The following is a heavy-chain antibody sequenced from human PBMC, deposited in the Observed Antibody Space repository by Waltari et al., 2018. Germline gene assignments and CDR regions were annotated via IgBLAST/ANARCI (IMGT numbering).Heavy chain of an antibody. CDR2: IYYSGST. Sequence: QVQLQESGPGLVKPSETLSLPCTVSGGSISSYYWSWIRQPPGKGLEWIGYIYYSGSTNYNPSLKSRVTISVDTSKNQFSLKLSSVTAADTAVYYCARVNGVYYYYYYMDVWGKGTTVTVSS. D-gene: IGHD2-8*01. CDR1: GGSISSYY. V-gene: IGHV4-59*01. J-gene: IGHJ6*03. CDR3: ARVNGVYYYYYYMDV.